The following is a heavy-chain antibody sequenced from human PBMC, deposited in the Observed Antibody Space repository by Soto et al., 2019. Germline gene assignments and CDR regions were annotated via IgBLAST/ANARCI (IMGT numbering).Heavy chain of an antibody. D-gene: IGHD6-25*01. J-gene: IGHJ5*02. Sequence: SETLSLTCTVSGGSISSGGYYWSWIRQHPGNGLAWIGYIYYSGSTYYNPSLKSRVTISVDTSKNQFSLKLSSVTAANTAVYYCARGKQDSSGENWFDPWGQGTLVTVSS. CDR1: GGSISSGGYY. V-gene: IGHV4-31*03. CDR3: ARGKQDSSGENWFDP. CDR2: IYYSGST.